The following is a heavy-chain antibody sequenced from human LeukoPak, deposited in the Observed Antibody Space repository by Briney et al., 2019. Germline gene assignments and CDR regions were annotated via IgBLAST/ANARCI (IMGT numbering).Heavy chain of an antibody. J-gene: IGHJ4*02. Sequence: PGGSLRLSCAASGFTFSSYWMSWVRQAPGKGLEWVANIKQDGSEKYYVDSVKGRFTISRDNSKNTLYLQMNSLRAEDTAVYYCAKVQLELDIYFDYWGQGTLVTVSS. CDR2: IKQDGSEK. D-gene: IGHD1-1*01. V-gene: IGHV3-7*03. CDR3: AKVQLELDIYFDY. CDR1: GFTFSSYW.